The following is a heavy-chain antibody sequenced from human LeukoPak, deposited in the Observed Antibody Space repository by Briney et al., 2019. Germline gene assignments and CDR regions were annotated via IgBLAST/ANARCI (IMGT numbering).Heavy chain of an antibody. CDR2: IYSGGST. J-gene: IGHJ4*02. D-gene: IGHD5-24*01. V-gene: IGHV3-53*01. Sequence: GGSLRLSCAASGFTVSSNYMSWVRQAPGKGLGWVSVIYSGGSTYYADSVKGRFTISRDNSKNTLYLQMNSLRAEDTAVYYCARAGGRRWLQFYWGQGTLVTVSS. CDR3: ARAGGRRWLQFY. CDR1: GFTVSSNY.